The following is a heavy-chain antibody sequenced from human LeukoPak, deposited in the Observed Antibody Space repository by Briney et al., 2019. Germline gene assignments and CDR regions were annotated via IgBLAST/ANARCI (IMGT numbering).Heavy chain of an antibody. D-gene: IGHD4-11*01. CDR1: GYSFTSYW. J-gene: IGHJ4*02. V-gene: IGHV5-51*01. CDR3: ARWGTTVTVPPRALETRTDY. Sequence: RGESLKISCKGSGYSFTSYWIGWVRQMPGKGLEWMGIIYPGDSDTRYSPSFQGQVTISADKSISTAYLQWSSLKASDTAMYYCARWGTTVTVPPRALETRTDYWGQGTLVTVSS. CDR2: IYPGDSDT.